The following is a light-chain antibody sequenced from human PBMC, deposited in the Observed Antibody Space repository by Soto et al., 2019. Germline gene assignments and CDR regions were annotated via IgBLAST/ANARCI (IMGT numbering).Light chain of an antibody. CDR2: ANS. J-gene: IGLJ1*01. CDR3: QSYDSSLSAYV. CDR1: SSNLAAGYD. Sequence: QYVLTQPPSVSGAPGQRVTISCSGSSSNLAAGYDVHWYQQLPGAAPKLLIYANSNRPSGVPDRFSGSKSVTSASLAITGLQAEDEADYYCQSYDSSLSAYVFGTGTKVTVL. V-gene: IGLV1-40*01.